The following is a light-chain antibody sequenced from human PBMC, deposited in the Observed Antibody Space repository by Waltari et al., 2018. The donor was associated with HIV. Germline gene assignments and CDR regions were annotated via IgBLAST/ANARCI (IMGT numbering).Light chain of an antibody. CDR3: AAWDDSLSVVYV. V-gene: IGLV1-47*01. CDR2: RNN. J-gene: IGLJ1*01. CDR1: SSITGRKD. Sequence: SVLNQPPAAPATHGPRVPIACSGGSSITGRKDVHWYHQLPGTAPKLLIYRNNQRPSGVPDRFSGSKSGTSASLAISGLRSEDEADYYCAAWDDSLSVVYVFGTGTKVTVL.